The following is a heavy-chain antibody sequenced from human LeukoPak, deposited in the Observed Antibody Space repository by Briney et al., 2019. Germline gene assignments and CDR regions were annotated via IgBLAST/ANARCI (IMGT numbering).Heavy chain of an antibody. CDR2: ITATGVRT. CDR1: AFTFGNYA. J-gene: IGHJ4*02. Sequence: GGSLRLSCAASAFTFGNYAMNWVRQAPGKGLEWVSTITATGVRTYYADSVEGRLTISRDNSKNTLYLQMNSLRAEDTAVYYCASSLSPWLAIDYWGQGTLVTVSS. CDR3: ASSLSPWLAIDY. V-gene: IGHV3-23*01. D-gene: IGHD6-19*01.